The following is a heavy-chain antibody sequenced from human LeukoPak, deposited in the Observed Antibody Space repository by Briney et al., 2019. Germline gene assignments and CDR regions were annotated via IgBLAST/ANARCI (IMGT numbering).Heavy chain of an antibody. CDR2: VSGSAGTT. J-gene: IGHJ4*02. D-gene: IGHD2-2*01. CDR3: ARTPLVRYFDS. V-gene: IGHV3-23*01. CDR1: GFTFSSYA. Sequence: PGGSLRLSCAASGFTFSSYAMSWVGQARGKGLEWVSAVSGSAGTTYYADSVKGRFTISRDNSKNTLYLQMNSLRAEDTALYYCARTPLVRYFDSWGQGTLVTVSS.